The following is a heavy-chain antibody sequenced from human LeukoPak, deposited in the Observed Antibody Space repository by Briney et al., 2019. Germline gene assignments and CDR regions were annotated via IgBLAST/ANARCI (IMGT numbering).Heavy chain of an antibody. CDR2: FDPEDGET. CDR1: GDTLTELS. V-gene: IGHV1-24*01. CDR3: ATLPPMVRGVITTNSYYFDY. Sequence: ASVKVSCKVSGDTLTELSMHWVRQAPGKGLEWMGGFDPEDGETIYAQKFQGRVTMTEDTSTDTAYMELSSLRSEDTAVYYCATLPPMVRGVITTNSYYFDYWGQGTLVTVSS. J-gene: IGHJ4*02. D-gene: IGHD3-10*01.